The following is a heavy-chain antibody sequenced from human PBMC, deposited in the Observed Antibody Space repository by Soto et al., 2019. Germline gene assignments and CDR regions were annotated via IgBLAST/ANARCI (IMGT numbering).Heavy chain of an antibody. D-gene: IGHD2-21*02. CDR3: ARDSCDWANCFDS. Sequence: WVRQAPGKGLEWVSSFSGRSGDTYYAASVKGRFTISGDSSKNTVILQMNNLRADDTAVYYCARDSCDWANCFDSWGQVT. J-gene: IGHJ4*02. CDR2: FSGRSGDT. V-gene: IGHV3-23*01.